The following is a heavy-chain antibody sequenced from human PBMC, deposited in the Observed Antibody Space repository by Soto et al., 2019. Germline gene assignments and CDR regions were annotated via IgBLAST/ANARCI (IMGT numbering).Heavy chain of an antibody. CDR2: ISYDGSNK. D-gene: IGHD5-12*01. CDR1: GFTFSSYA. V-gene: IGHV3-30-3*01. CDR3: ARDLYSGYDLHYYYGMDA. J-gene: IGHJ6*01. Sequence: PGGSLRLSCTASGFTFSSYAMHWVRQAPGKGLEWVAVISYDGSNKYYADSVKGRFTISRDNSKNTLYLQMNSLRAEDTAVYYCARDLYSGYDLHYYYGMDAWGQGITVTVSS.